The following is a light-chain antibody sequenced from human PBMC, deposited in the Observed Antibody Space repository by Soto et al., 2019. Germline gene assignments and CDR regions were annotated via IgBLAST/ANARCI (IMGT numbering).Light chain of an antibody. J-gene: IGLJ2*01. CDR2: DVS. Sequence: QSALTQPRSVSGSPGQSVTISCTGTSSDVAIYNYVSWYQHHPGKAPKPMIYDVSKRPSGVPDRFSGSKSDNTASLTISGLQAEDEADYYCCSYVGSYVLFGGGTKLIVL. V-gene: IGLV2-11*01. CDR3: CSYVGSYVL. CDR1: SSDVAIYNY.